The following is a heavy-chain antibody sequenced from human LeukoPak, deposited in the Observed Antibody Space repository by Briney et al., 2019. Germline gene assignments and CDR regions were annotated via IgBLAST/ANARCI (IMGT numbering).Heavy chain of an antibody. Sequence: SGTLSLTCAVSGGSISSSNWWSWVRQPPGKGLEWIGEIYHSGSTNYNPSLKSRVTISVDKSKNQFSLKLSSVTAADTAVYYCARLRKDGPSPYYYGMDVWGKGTTVTVSS. D-gene: IGHD4-17*01. CDR3: ARLRKDGPSPYYYGMDV. CDR1: GGSISSSNW. V-gene: IGHV4-4*02. CDR2: IYHSGST. J-gene: IGHJ6*04.